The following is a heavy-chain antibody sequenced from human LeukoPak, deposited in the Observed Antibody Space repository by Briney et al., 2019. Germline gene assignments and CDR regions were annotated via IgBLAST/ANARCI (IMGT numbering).Heavy chain of an antibody. V-gene: IGHV3-33*01. CDR3: ARGRGGGPYYFGY. CDR2: IWYDGSNK. CDR1: GFTFSSYG. J-gene: IGHJ4*02. D-gene: IGHD3-16*01. Sequence: GGSLRLSCAASGFTFSSYGMHWVRQAPGKGLEWVAVIWYDGSNKYYADSVKGRFTISRDNSKNTLYLQMNSLRAEDTAVYYCARGRGGGPYYFGYWGQGTLVTVSS.